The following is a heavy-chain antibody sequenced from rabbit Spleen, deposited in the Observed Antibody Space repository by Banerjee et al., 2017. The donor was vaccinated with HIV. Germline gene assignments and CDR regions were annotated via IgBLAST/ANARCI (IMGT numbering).Heavy chain of an antibody. V-gene: IGHV1S40*01. CDR1: GLDFSSSYY. CDR2: IYAGSSGST. CDR3: ARDLATVVGWNFNL. Sequence: QSLEESGGDLVRPGASLTLTCKASGLDFSSSYYMCWVRQAPGKGLEWIASIYAGSSGSTYYASWAKGRFTISKTSSTTVTLQVTSLTAADTATYFCARDLATVVGWNFNLWGPGTLVTVS. D-gene: IGHD3-1*01. J-gene: IGHJ4*01.